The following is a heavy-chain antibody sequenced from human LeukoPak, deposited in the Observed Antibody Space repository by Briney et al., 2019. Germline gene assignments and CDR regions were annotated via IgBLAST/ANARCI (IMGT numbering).Heavy chain of an antibody. D-gene: IGHD3-10*01. CDR1: GYTFTSYG. Sequence: GASVKVSCKASGYTFTSYGISWVRQAPGQGLEWMGRIIPILGIANYAQKFQGRVTITADKSTSTAYMELSSLRSEDTAVYYCRSGSYYQPLDYWGQGTLVTVSS. CDR2: IIPILGIA. V-gene: IGHV1-69*04. J-gene: IGHJ4*02. CDR3: RSGSYYQPLDY.